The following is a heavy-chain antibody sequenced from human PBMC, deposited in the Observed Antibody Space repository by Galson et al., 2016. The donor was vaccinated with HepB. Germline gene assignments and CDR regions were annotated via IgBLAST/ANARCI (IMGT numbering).Heavy chain of an antibody. CDR3: AKSRDGYRAPEFDY. J-gene: IGHJ4*02. Sequence: SLRLSCAASEFTFSTSWMSWVRQAPGEGLEWVANIKQDGSETYYVNSVKGRFTISRDNAKNSLYLQMNSLRAEDTAVYYCAKSRDGYRAPEFDYWGQGTLVTVSS. V-gene: IGHV3-7*01. CDR2: IKQDGSET. CDR1: EFTFSTSW. D-gene: IGHD5-24*01.